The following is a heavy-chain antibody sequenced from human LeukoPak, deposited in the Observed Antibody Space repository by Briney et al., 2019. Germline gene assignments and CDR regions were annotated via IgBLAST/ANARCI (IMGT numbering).Heavy chain of an antibody. V-gene: IGHV4-38-2*02. J-gene: IGHJ3*02. CDR1: GYSITSGYF. CDR2: VHHSGSA. D-gene: IGHD3-22*01. Sequence: PSETLSLTCTVSGYSITSGYFWGWVRQSPGKGLEWIATVHHSGSAYYNPSLTSRVTISVDTSNNQFSLKLNSATAADTAVYYCARGGETYYYDSSGYYGSAFDIWGQGTMVTVSS. CDR3: ARGGETYYYDSSGYYGSAFDI.